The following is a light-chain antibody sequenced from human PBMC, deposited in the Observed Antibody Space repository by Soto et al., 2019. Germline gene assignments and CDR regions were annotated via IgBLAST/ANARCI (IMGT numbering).Light chain of an antibody. Sequence: DIQMTQSPSMLSAAVGDRVTISCRASQNVNIFLAWYQQKPGKAPKLLISDASTLESGVPSRFSGSGSGTDFTLTISDLQREDFATYYCQQSDRTPLTFGGGTKVDIK. CDR1: QNVNIF. CDR3: QQSDRTPLT. J-gene: IGKJ4*01. CDR2: DAS. V-gene: IGKV1-39*01.